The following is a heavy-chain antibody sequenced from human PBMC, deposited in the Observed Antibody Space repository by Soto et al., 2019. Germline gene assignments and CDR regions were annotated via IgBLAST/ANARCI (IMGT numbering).Heavy chain of an antibody. CDR3: ARWEQLVNYYYYGMDV. Sequence: QVQLQQWGAGLLKPSETLSLTCAVYGGSFSGYYWSWIRQPPGKGLEWIGEINHSGSTNYNPSLKSRVTRSVDTSKNQFSLKLSSVTAADTAVYYCARWEQLVNYYYYGMDVWGQGTTVTVSS. D-gene: IGHD6-6*01. CDR2: INHSGST. CDR1: GGSFSGYY. J-gene: IGHJ6*02. V-gene: IGHV4-34*01.